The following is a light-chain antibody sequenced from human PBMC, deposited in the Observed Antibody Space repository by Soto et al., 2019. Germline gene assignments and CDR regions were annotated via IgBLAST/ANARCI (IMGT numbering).Light chain of an antibody. CDR2: VAS. V-gene: IGKV2-28*01. Sequence: DIVMTQSKVSLPVTPGEPASISCRSSQSFLHSNGYNYLDWYLQKPGQSPQLLIYVASDRASGVPDRFSGSGSGTEFTLKISTVEAEDVGVHYCMQSLQSPWTFGQGPKVDI. CDR3: MQSLQSPWT. CDR1: QSFLHSNGYNY. J-gene: IGKJ1*01.